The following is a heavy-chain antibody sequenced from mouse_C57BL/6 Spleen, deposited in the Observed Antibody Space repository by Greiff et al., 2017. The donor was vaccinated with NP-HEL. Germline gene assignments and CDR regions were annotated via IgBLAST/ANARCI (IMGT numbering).Heavy chain of an antibody. D-gene: IGHD2-1*01. CDR3: ARGVDGNTFAY. CDR2: IYPGSGNT. Sequence: VQLQQSGAELVRPGASVKLSCKASGYTFTDYYINWVKQRPGQGLEWIARIYPGSGNTYYNEKFKGKATLTAEKSSSTAYMQLSSLTSEDSAVYFCARGVDGNTFAYWGQGTLVTVSA. V-gene: IGHV1-76*01. J-gene: IGHJ3*01. CDR1: GYTFTDYY.